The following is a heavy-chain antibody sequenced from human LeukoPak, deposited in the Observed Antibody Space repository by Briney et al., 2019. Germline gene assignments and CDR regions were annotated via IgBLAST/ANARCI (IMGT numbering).Heavy chain of an antibody. V-gene: IGHV3-21*01. D-gene: IGHD6-19*01. CDR2: ISSSSSYI. CDR1: GFTFSSYS. CDR3: ARVAVAGSNWFDP. Sequence: GGSLRLSCAASGFTFSSYSMNWVRQAPGKGLEWVSSISSSSSYIYYADSVKGRFTISRDNAKNSLYLQMNSLRAEDTAAYYCARVAVAGSNWFDPWGQGTLVTVSS. J-gene: IGHJ5*02.